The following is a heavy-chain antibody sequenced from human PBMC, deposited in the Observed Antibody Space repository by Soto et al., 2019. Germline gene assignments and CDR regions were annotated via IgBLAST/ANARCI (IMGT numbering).Heavy chain of an antibody. CDR3: AGRYSSSWSDAFDI. CDR2: IYYSGST. CDR1: GGPISSYY. J-gene: IGHJ3*02. Sequence: SETLSLTCTVSGGPISSYYWSWIRQPPGKGLEWIGYIYYSGSTNYNPSLKSRVTISVDTSKNQFSLKLSSVTAADTAVYYCAGRYSSSWSDAFDIWGQGTMVTVSS. V-gene: IGHV4-59*01. D-gene: IGHD6-13*01.